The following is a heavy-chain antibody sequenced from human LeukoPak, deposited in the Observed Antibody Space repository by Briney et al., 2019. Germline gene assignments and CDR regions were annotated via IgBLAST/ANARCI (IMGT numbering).Heavy chain of an antibody. CDR1: GFTFSSYA. D-gene: IGHD3-10*01. CDR2: ISYDGSNK. J-gene: IGHJ4*02. V-gene: IGHV3-30-3*01. CDR3: ASVMVRGVMDGGFDY. Sequence: GGSLRLSCAASGFTFSSYAMHWVRQAPGKGLEWVAVISYDGSNKYYADSVKGRFTISRDNSKNTLYLQMNSLRAEDTAVYYCASVMVRGVMDGGFDYWGQGTLVTVSS.